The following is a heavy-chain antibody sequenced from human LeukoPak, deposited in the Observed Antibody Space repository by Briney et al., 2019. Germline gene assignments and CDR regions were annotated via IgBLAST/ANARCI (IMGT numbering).Heavy chain of an antibody. CDR1: GGSISSYY. CDR3: ARVRSGSGGY. V-gene: IGHV4-59*01. Sequence: SETVSLTCTVSGGSISSYYWGWIRQPPGKGLDWIGYIYYSGSTNYTPSLKSRVTISVDTSKNQFSLKLSSVTAADTAVYYCARVRSGSGGYWGQGTLVTVSS. J-gene: IGHJ4*02. D-gene: IGHD6-19*01. CDR2: IYYSGST.